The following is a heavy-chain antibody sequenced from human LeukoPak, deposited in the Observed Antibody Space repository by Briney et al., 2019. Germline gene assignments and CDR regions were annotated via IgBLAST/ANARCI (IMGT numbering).Heavy chain of an antibody. D-gene: IGHD4-17*01. J-gene: IGHJ4*02. CDR2: IIPIFGTA. CDR1: RGTFLSYA. Sequence: SVQDSCKASRGTFLSYAISWVRQAPGRGGEWMGGIIPIFGTANYAQKFQDRVTITADESTSTAYMELSSLRSEDTAVYYCARGGYGDYGWGQGTLVTVSS. V-gene: IGHV1-69*01. CDR3: ARGGYGDYG.